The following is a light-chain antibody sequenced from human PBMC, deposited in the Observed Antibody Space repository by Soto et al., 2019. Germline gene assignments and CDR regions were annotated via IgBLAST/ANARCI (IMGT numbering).Light chain of an antibody. V-gene: IGKV3-15*01. Sequence: EIVMTQSPATLSVSPGERATLSCRASQSVSSNLAWYQQKPGQAPRLLIYGASTRATGIPARFSGSGSGTEFTLTISSLQSEDFAVYYCQQYNNWPWGFGQGTNVEIK. CDR2: GAS. CDR3: QQYNNWPWG. J-gene: IGKJ1*01. CDR1: QSVSSN.